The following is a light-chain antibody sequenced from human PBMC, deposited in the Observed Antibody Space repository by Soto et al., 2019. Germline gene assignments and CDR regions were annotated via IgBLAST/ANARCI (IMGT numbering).Light chain of an antibody. CDR2: AAS. J-gene: IGKJ4*01. V-gene: IGKV1-12*01. Sequence: DIQMTQSPSSVSASVGDRVTITCRASQGIGSWLAWFQQKPGEAPSLLIYAASSLHSGVPSRFSGSGSGTDFTLTITSLQPEDATYYCQQGDSFPLTFGGGTKVEIK. CDR1: QGIGSW. CDR3: QQGDSFPLT.